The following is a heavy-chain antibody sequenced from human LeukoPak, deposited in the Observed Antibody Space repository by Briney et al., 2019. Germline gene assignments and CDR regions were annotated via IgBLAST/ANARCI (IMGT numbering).Heavy chain of an antibody. CDR3: ARNSRDGYNYYWFDP. CDR1: AYSFSSSDW. Sequence: PSETLSLTCVVSAYSFSSSDWWGWIRQPPGKGLEWIGYIYYSGSTNYNPSLKSRVTISVDTSKNQFSLKLSSVTAADTAVYYCARNSRDGYNYYWFDPWGQGTLVTVSS. D-gene: IGHD5-24*01. J-gene: IGHJ5*02. CDR2: IYYSGST. V-gene: IGHV4-28*01.